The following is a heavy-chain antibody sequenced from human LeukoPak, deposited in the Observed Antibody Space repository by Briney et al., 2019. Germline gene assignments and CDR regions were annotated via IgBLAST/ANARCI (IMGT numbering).Heavy chain of an antibody. V-gene: IGHV4-59*01. CDR2: IYNSGST. D-gene: IGHD3-22*01. CDR1: GVSISSYY. CDR3: ARCRSYDSSGYCDAVDI. J-gene: IGHJ3*02. Sequence: SETLSLTCTVSGVSISSYYWSWIRQPPGKGLEWIGYIYNSGSTNYNPSLKSRVTILVDTSKKQFSLKLSSVTAADTAIYYCARCRSYDSSGYCDAVDIWGQGTMVTVSS.